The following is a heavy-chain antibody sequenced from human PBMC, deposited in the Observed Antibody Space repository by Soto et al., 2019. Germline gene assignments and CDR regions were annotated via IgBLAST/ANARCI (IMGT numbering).Heavy chain of an antibody. Sequence: SQTLSLTCAISGDSVSSNSAAWNWIRQSPSRGLEWLGRTYYRFKWYNDYAVSVKSRITINPDTSKNQFSLQLNSVTPEDTAVYYCARDAAYCSGGSCYFDAFDIWGQGTMVTVSS. CDR2: TYYRFKWYN. CDR1: GDSVSSNSAA. J-gene: IGHJ3*02. D-gene: IGHD2-15*01. CDR3: ARDAAYCSGGSCYFDAFDI. V-gene: IGHV6-1*01.